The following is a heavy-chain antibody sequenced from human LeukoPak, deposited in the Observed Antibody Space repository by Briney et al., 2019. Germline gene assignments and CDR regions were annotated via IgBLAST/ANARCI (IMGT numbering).Heavy chain of an antibody. J-gene: IGHJ4*02. CDR2: ISSSSSTI. D-gene: IGHD6-19*01. Sequence: GGSLRLSCAASGFTFSSHSMNWVRQAPGKGLEWVSYISSSSSTIYYADSVKGRFTISRDNAKNSLYLQMNSLRAEDTAVYYCAKDRYDSGWYYFGYWGQGTLVTVSS. CDR1: GFTFSSHS. CDR3: AKDRYDSGWYYFGY. V-gene: IGHV3-48*01.